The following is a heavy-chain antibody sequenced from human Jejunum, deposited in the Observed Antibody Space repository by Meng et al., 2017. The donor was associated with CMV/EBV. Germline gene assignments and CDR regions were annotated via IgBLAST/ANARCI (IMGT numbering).Heavy chain of an antibody. D-gene: IGHD3-22*01. CDR2: LCYYSSSI. CDR3: ARDNDGSSHYSQFDY. J-gene: IGHJ4*02. V-gene: IGHV3-33*04. Sequence: SGFPCSCFGLHWVRQFPGNGHEWVAVLCYYSSSIYFADSVPGRFSISRDDSKKSVDLQMNTVGAEDTAVYYCARDNDGSSHYSQFDYWGQGTLVTVSS. CDR1: GFPCSCFG.